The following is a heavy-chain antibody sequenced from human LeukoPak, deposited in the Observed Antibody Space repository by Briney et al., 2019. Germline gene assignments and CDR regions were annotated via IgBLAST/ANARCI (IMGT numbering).Heavy chain of an antibody. D-gene: IGHD1-26*01. Sequence: GRSMRLSWAASGFTFSTYATHWVSQAPGKGLEYVSAISSNGGSTNYADSVKGRFTISRDNSKNTLYLQMGSLRVEDMAVYYCARAEVSGSYLDWGQGTLVTVSS. CDR3: ARAEVSGSYLD. J-gene: IGHJ4*02. V-gene: IGHV3-64*02. CDR1: GFTFSTYA. CDR2: ISSNGGST.